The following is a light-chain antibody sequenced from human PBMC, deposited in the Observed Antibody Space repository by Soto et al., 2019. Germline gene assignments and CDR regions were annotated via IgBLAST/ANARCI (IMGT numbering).Light chain of an antibody. CDR1: QSMSSW. Sequence: ESQMTQSPSTLSASVGERVTISFSSIQSMSSWLACDQQPAGKAPKLLMYDASTLENGVPSRISGRGSGPQFPLTISSLQPDDVATYYCQQSYRTPITFGQGTRLDIK. J-gene: IGKJ5*01. V-gene: IGKV1-5*01. CDR2: DAS. CDR3: QQSYRTPIT.